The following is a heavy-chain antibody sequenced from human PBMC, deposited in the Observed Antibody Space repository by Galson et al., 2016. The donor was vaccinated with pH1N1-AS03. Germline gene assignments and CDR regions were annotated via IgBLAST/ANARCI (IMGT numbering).Heavy chain of an antibody. CDR2: IDPSDSYT. D-gene: IGHD3-10*01. J-gene: IGHJ3*02. Sequence: QSGAEVKKPGESLRISCQGSGYSFPSYWINWVRQMPGKGLEWMGRIDPSDSYTNYSHSFQGHVTFSTDKSISTAYLQWNSLKASDTAMYYCARLMFRGRQNSGNAFDIWGQGTMVTVSP. V-gene: IGHV5-10-1*01. CDR3: ARLMFRGRQNSGNAFDI. CDR1: GYSFPSYW.